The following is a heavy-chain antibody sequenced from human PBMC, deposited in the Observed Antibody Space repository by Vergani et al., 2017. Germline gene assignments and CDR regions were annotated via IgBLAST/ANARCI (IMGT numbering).Heavy chain of an antibody. V-gene: IGHV1-46*03. CDR2: NNPSGGTI. D-gene: IGHD2-21*02. CDR3: ARGKRVVTDTETADVFDV. Sequence: QVQLVQSGPEVKKPGASVKVSCKASGYTFSSYYIHWVRQAPGQGLEWMEINNPSGGTISYAQKFQGRVTLTWDTSTSTVYMELSSLRSEDTAVYYCARGKRVVTDTETADVFDVWGQGTMVTVSS. CDR1: GYTFSSYY. J-gene: IGHJ3*01.